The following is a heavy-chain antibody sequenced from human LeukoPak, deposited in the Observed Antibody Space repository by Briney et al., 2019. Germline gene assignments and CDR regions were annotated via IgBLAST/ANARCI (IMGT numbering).Heavy chain of an antibody. D-gene: IGHD3-9*01. V-gene: IGHV3-53*01. CDR2: IHAGGNT. Sequence: PGGSLRLSCAASGLTVSADYISWVRQPPGKGLEWVSVIHAGGNTFYADSVKGRFTISRDSFKNTVFLQMNSLRAEDTAVYYCARDCPGILPGYYQDGWYFDLWGRGTLVTVSS. CDR3: ARDCPGILPGYYQDGWYFDL. CDR1: GLTVSADY. J-gene: IGHJ2*01.